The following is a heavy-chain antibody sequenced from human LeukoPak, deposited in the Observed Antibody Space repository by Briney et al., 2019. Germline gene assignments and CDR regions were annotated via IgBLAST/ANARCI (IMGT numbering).Heavy chain of an antibody. CDR3: ASHYYDSSGPTLDAFDI. CDR2: ISAYNGNT. D-gene: IGHD3-22*01. CDR1: GYTFTSYG. J-gene: IGHJ3*02. Sequence: ASVKVSCKASGYTFTSYGISWVRQAPGQGLEWMGWISAYNGNTNYAQKLQGRVTMATDTSTSTAYMELRSLRSDDTAVYYCASHYYDSSGPTLDAFDIWGQGTVVTVSS. V-gene: IGHV1-18*01.